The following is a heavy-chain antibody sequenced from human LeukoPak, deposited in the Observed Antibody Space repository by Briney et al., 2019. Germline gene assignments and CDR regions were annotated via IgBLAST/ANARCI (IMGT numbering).Heavy chain of an antibody. V-gene: IGHV3-74*01. Sequence: GRSLRLSCAVSGFTFSSYWMHWVRQAPGKGLVWVSRINSDGSSTSYADSVKGRFTISRDNAKNTLYLQMNSLRAEDMAVYYCARALVGSYGKFWGQGTLVTVSS. CDR2: INSDGSST. CDR1: GFTFSSYW. D-gene: IGHD3-16*01. J-gene: IGHJ4*02. CDR3: ARALVGSYGKF.